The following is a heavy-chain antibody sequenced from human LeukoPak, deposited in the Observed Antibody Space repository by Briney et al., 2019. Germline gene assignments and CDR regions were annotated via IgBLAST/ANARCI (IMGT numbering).Heavy chain of an antibody. CDR1: GGSVSDYY. J-gene: IGHJ4*02. V-gene: IGHV4-59*02. Sequence: SETLSLTCTVSGGSVSDYYWSWIRQSPGKGLEWIGYIYYTGTSYNPSLKSRVTMSVDTSKNQFSLKLSSVTAADTAVYYCAKDSSFFDYWGQGTLVTVSS. CDR3: AKDSSFFDY. CDR2: IYYTGT.